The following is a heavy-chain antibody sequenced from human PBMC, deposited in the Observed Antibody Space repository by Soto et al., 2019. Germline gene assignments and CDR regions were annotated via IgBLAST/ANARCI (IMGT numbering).Heavy chain of an antibody. CDR1: GFSLTTSGVG. J-gene: IGHJ4*02. D-gene: IGHD3-16*01. CDR3: ARLFGGYFDY. V-gene: IGHV2-5*02. Sequence: QITLKESGPTLAKPTQTLTLTCTFSGFSLTTSGVGVAWIHQPPGKALEWLALIYWDDDKRYSPSLKSRLTIPKDTSKHLVVLIMTNMDPVDTATYYCARLFGGYFDYWGQGTLVTVSS. CDR2: IYWDDDK.